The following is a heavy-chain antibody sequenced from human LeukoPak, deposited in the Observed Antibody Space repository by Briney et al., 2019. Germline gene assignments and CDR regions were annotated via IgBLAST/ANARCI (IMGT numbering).Heavy chain of an antibody. CDR3: ARLPVIVVVTATGGTEYNWFDP. CDR2: IYYSGST. CDR1: GGSISSSNYY. Sequence: SETLSLTCTVSGGSISSSNYYWGWIRQPPGKGLEWIGSIYYSGSTYYNPSLKSRVTISVDTSKNQFSLKLSSVTAADTAVYYCARLPVIVVVTATGGTEYNWFDPWGQGTLVTVSS. D-gene: IGHD2-21*02. V-gene: IGHV4-39*01. J-gene: IGHJ5*02.